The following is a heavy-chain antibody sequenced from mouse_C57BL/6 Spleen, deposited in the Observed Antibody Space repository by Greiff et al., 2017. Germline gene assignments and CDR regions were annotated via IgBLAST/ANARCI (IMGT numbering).Heavy chain of an antibody. J-gene: IGHJ4*01. CDR3: ARLTPYYSNYDYAMDY. Sequence: QVQLQQSGAELVMPGASVKLSCKASGYTFTSYWMHWVKQRPGQGLEWIGEIDPSDSYTNYNQKFKGKSTLTVDKSSSTAYMQLSSLTSEDSAVYYCARLTPYYSNYDYAMDYWGQGTSVTVSS. CDR1: GYTFTSYW. CDR2: IDPSDSYT. D-gene: IGHD2-5*01. V-gene: IGHV1-69*01.